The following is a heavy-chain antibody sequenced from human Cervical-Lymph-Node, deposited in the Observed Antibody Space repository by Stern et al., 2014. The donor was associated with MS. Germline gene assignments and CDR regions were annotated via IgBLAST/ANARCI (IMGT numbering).Heavy chain of an antibody. CDR2: VDPFNGEV. V-gene: IGHV1-58*02. D-gene: IGHD5-18*01. CDR3: ASERYTYYDDQRPPGGFDP. J-gene: IGHJ5*02. CDR1: GITFSHYA. Sequence: VQLVESGPEVKKPGTSVKVSCKASGITFSHYAIQWLRQASGQRPERIGWVDPFNGEVNHAPKFQERVTITRDMSTSTVYMELRSLKSEDTAIYYCASERYTYYDDQRPPGGFDPWGQGTRVTVSS.